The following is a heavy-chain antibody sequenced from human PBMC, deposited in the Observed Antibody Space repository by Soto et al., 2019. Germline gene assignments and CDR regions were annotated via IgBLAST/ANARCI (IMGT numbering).Heavy chain of an antibody. CDR1: GFTFSSYG. CDR2: ISYDGSNK. Sequence: QVQLVESGGGVVQPGRSLRLSCAASGFTFSSYGMHWVRQAPGKGLEWVAVISYDGSNKYYADSVKGRFTISRDNSKNTLYLQMNCLRAEDTAVYYCAKDHDRGYNTGWYFDLWGRGTLVTVSS. V-gene: IGHV3-30*18. D-gene: IGHD6-25*01. J-gene: IGHJ2*01. CDR3: AKDHDRGYNTGWYFDL.